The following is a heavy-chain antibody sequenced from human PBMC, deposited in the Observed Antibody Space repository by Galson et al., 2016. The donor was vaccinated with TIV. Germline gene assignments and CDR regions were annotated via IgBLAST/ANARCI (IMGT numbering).Heavy chain of an antibody. CDR3: AKDTGSLPRNWSDP. D-gene: IGHD3-9*01. CDR1: GFTFSSFA. Sequence: SLRLSCAASGFTFSSFAMSWVRQAPGKALEWVSGISGSGGTTSYADSVKGRFSISRDNSKNTAYLQMNNLRAEDTAVYYCAKDTGSLPRNWSDPWGQGTLVTVSS. CDR2: ISGSGGTT. V-gene: IGHV3-23*01. J-gene: IGHJ5*02.